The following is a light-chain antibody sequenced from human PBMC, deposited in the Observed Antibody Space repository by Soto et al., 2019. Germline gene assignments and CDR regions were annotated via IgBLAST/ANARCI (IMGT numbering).Light chain of an antibody. Sequence: QSVLTQPPSVSAAPGQKVTISCSGSSSNIGNNYVSWYQQLPGTAPKLLIYDNNKRPSGIPDRFSGSKSGTSATLGITGLQTGDEADYYCGTWDSSLSAWVFGGGTKRTVL. CDR3: GTWDSSLSAWV. CDR2: DNN. J-gene: IGLJ3*02. CDR1: SSNIGNNY. V-gene: IGLV1-51*01.